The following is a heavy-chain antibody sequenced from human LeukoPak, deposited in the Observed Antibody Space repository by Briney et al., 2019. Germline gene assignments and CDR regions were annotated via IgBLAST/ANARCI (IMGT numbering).Heavy chain of an antibody. V-gene: IGHV3-48*03. CDR3: ARDGYNYGSPSFNY. Sequence: GGSLRLSCAASGFTFSSYEMNWVRQAPGKGLEWVSYISSNGSTIYHADAVKGRFTISRDNAKNSLFLQMNSLREEDTAVYYCARDGYNYGSPSFNYWGQGTLVTVSS. CDR1: GFTFSSYE. CDR2: ISSNGSTI. D-gene: IGHD5-18*01. J-gene: IGHJ4*02.